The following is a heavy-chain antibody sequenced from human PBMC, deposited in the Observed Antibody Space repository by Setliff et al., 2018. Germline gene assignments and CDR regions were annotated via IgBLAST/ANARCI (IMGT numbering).Heavy chain of an antibody. CDR3: ARHPPPPNYFDIGALDS. J-gene: IGHJ4*02. Sequence: SVKVSCKASGGPLNSYSFSWVRQAPGQGLEWMGRIIPVLDITRYSQKFQGRVTITADKSTGITYMELTSLRSDDTAVYYCARHPPPPNYFDIGALDSWGQGTLVTVAS. D-gene: IGHD3-22*01. V-gene: IGHV1-69*02. CDR1: GGPLNSYS. CDR2: IIPVLDIT.